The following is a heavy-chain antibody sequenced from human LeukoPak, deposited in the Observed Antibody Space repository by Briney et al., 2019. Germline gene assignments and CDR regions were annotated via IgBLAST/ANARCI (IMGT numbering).Heavy chain of an antibody. J-gene: IGHJ4*02. CDR1: GGSTNSYF. CDR2: IYYSGST. D-gene: IGHD6-6*01. CDR3: ASEYSSSSGPGY. Sequence: SETLSLTCTVSGGSTNSYFRSWIRQPPGKGLEWIGYIYYSGSTNYNPSLKSRVTISVDTSKNQFSLKLSSVTAADTAVYYCASEYSSSSGPGYWGQGTLVTVSS. V-gene: IGHV4-59*12.